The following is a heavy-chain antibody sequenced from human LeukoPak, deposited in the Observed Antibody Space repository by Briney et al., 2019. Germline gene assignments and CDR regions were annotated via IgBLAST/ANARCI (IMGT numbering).Heavy chain of an antibody. V-gene: IGHV4-59*12. J-gene: IGHJ4*02. D-gene: IGHD6-13*01. Sequence: SETLSLTCTVSGGSISSYYWSWIRQPPGKGLEWIGYIYYSGSTNYNPSLKSRVTMSVDTSKNQFSLKLSSVTAADTAVYYCARVGGSWYYFDYWGQGTLVTVSS. CDR1: GGSISSYY. CDR2: IYYSGST. CDR3: ARVGGSWYYFDY.